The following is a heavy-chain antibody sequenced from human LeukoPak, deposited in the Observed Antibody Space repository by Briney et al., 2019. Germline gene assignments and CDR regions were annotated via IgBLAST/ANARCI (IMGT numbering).Heavy chain of an antibody. Sequence: PGGSLRLSCAASGFTFSSYGMHWVRQAPGKGLEWVAVIWYDGSNKYYADSVKGRFTISRDNSKNTLYLQMNSLRAEDTAVYYCAKDRSTHSNYGGYYFDYWGQGTLVTVSS. CDR3: AKDRSTHSNYGGYYFDY. D-gene: IGHD4-11*01. J-gene: IGHJ4*02. V-gene: IGHV3-30*02. CDR2: IWYDGSNK. CDR1: GFTFSSYG.